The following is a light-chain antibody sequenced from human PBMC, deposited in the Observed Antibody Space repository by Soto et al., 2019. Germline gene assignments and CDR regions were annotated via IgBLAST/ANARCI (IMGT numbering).Light chain of an antibody. V-gene: IGLV1-40*01. Sequence: QSALTQPPSVSGAPGQRVTISCTGSSSNIGAGYDVHWYQQLPGTAPKLLIYGNSNRPSGVPDRFSGSKSGTSASLAITGLQAEDEADYYCQSSDSSLSGNYVFGTGTKVTVL. CDR2: GNS. CDR1: SSNIGAGYD. CDR3: QSSDSSLSGNYV. J-gene: IGLJ1*01.